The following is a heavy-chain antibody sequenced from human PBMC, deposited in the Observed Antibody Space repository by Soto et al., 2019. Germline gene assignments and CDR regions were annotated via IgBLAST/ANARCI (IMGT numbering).Heavy chain of an antibody. V-gene: IGHV4-59*01. CDR3: ARANIAVAGVLDV. D-gene: IGHD6-13*01. CDR2: IHYSGST. Sequence: PSETLSLTCTVSGGSISSYYWSWIRQPPGKGLEWIGYIHYSGSTKYNPSLQSRVTISIDTSKNQFSLKLSSVTAADTAVYYCARANIAVAGVLDVWGQGTTVTVSS. CDR1: GGSISSYY. J-gene: IGHJ6*02.